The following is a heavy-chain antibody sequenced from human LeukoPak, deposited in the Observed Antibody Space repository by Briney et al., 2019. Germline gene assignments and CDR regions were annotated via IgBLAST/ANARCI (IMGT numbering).Heavy chain of an antibody. CDR1: GFTFNMYW. CDR2: IKQDGGEK. J-gene: IGHJ6*03. V-gene: IGHV3-7*01. Sequence: PGVSLRLSCAASGFTFNMYWMSWVRQAPGKGLEWVANIKQDGGEKYYVDSVKGRFTLYRDNAKNSVDVQMNSLRAEDRAVYYCARVLLAVVGLEVNYSSYMEVWGKGTPVTVS. D-gene: IGHD2-15*01. CDR3: ARVLLAVVGLEVNYSSYMEV.